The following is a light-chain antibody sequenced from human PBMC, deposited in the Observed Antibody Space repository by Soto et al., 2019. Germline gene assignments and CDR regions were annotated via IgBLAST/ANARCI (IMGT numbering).Light chain of an antibody. CDR2: AAS. Sequence: EILMAQSPLPLPVTPASPAAISCRSSQIMLHNSRYNDLSWYQQKPGKAPKRLIYAASSLQSGVPSRFSGSGSGTDFTLTISSLQPEDSATYYCQQGNSTSCTFGQGTKVDIK. CDR1: QIMLHNSRYND. V-gene: IGKV1-39*01. CDR3: QQGNSTSCT. J-gene: IGKJ1*01.